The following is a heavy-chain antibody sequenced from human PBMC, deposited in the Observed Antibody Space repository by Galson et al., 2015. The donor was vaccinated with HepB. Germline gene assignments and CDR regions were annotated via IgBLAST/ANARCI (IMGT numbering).Heavy chain of an antibody. CDR3: ARDLGRAGRGLDY. Sequence: SLRLSCAASGFTFSSYAMHWVRQAPGKGLEWVAVISYDGSNKYYADSVKGRFTISRDNSKNTLYLQMNSLRAEDTAVYYCARDLGRAGRGLDYWGQGTLVTVSS. CDR2: ISYDGSNK. J-gene: IGHJ4*02. V-gene: IGHV3-30-3*01. D-gene: IGHD6-19*01. CDR1: GFTFSSYA.